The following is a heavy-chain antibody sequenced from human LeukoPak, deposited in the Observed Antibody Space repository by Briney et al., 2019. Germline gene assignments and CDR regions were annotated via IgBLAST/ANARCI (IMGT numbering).Heavy chain of an antibody. CDR1: DYSISSGYF. CDR2: IYYSGST. V-gene: IGHV4-61*01. Sequence: SETLSLTCTVSDYSISSGYFWGWIRQLPGKGLEWIGYIYYSGSTNYNPSLKSRVTISVDTSKNQFSLKLSSVTAADTAVYYCARDRERDYYGSGPNDAFDIWGQGTMVTVSS. CDR3: ARDRERDYYGSGPNDAFDI. D-gene: IGHD3-10*01. J-gene: IGHJ3*02.